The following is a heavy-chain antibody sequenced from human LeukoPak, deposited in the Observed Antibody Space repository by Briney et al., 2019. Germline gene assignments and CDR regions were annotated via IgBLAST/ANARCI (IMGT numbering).Heavy chain of an antibody. CDR3: ARDNQVTPYNWFDP. J-gene: IGHJ5*02. D-gene: IGHD2-21*02. Sequence: PSETLSLTRTVSGGSISSYYWSWIRQPAGKGLEWIGRIYTSGGTNYNPSLKSRVTMSVDTSKNQFSLKLSSVTAADTAVYYCARDNQVTPYNWFDPWGQGTLVTVSS. CDR2: IYTSGGT. V-gene: IGHV4-4*07. CDR1: GGSISSYY.